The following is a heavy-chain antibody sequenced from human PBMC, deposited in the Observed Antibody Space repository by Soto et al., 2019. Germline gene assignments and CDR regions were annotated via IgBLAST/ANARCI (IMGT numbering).Heavy chain of an antibody. Sequence: SETLSLTCAVYGGSFSGYYWSWIRQPPGKGLEWIGEINHSGSTNYNPSLKSRVTISVDTSKNQFSLKLSSVTAEDTAVYYCARDIYCISNSCYGADAFDIWGQGTMVTVS. CDR3: ARDIYCISNSCYGADAFDI. V-gene: IGHV4-34*01. CDR2: INHSGST. CDR1: GGSFSGYY. J-gene: IGHJ3*02. D-gene: IGHD2-2*01.